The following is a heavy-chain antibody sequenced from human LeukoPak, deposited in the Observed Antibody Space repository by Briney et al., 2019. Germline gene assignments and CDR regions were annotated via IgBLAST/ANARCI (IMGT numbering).Heavy chain of an antibody. J-gene: IGHJ4*02. CDR1: GFTFSSYA. Sequence: GGSLRLSCVASGFTFSSYAMSWVRQAPGKGLEWVSVISGSGGSTYYADSVKGRFTISRDNSKNTLYLQMNSLRAEDTAVYYCAKDRRFHYDSSGNYYFDYWGQGTLVTVSS. CDR3: AKDRRFHYDSSGNYYFDY. D-gene: IGHD3-22*01. V-gene: IGHV3-23*01. CDR2: ISGSGGST.